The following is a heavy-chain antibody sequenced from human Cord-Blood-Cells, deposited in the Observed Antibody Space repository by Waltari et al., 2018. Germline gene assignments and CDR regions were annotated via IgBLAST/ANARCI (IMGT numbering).Heavy chain of an antibody. D-gene: IGHD3-10*01. Sequence: QVQLQQWGAGLLKPSETLSPTCAVYGGSFSGSSCSWIRQPPGKGLEWIGEINHSGSTNYNPSLKSRVTISVDTSKNQFSLKLSSVTAADTAVYYCASPHPDYYGSGSYYAFDIWGQGT. CDR1: GGSFSGSS. CDR3: ASPHPDYYGSGSYYAFDI. CDR2: INHSGST. V-gene: IGHV4-34*01. J-gene: IGHJ3*02.